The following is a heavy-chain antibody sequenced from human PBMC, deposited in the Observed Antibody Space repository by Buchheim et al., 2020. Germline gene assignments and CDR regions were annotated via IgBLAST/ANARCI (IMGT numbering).Heavy chain of an antibody. V-gene: IGHV4-59*01. CDR1: GASISSYY. J-gene: IGHJ4*02. CDR3: ARDRGILGSDY. D-gene: IGHD3-10*01. Sequence: QVQLQESGPGLVKPSETLSLTCSVSGASISSYYWTWIRQAPGKGLEWIGYVYYTGSTNYNPSLKSRVVISVDTSKNQFSLKLNSVTAADTAVYYCARDRGILGSDYWGQG. CDR2: VYYTGST.